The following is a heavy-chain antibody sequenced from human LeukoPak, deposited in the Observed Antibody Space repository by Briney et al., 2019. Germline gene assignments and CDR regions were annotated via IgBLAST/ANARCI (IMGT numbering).Heavy chain of an antibody. Sequence: SETLSPTCTVSGGSISSYYWSWIRQPPGKGLEWIGYIYYSGSTNYNPSLKSRVTISVDTSKNQFSLKLSSVTAADTAVYYCAREVMTADAFDIWGQGTMVTVSS. J-gene: IGHJ3*02. CDR2: IYYSGST. V-gene: IGHV4-59*01. CDR1: GGSISSYY. D-gene: IGHD2-21*02. CDR3: AREVMTADAFDI.